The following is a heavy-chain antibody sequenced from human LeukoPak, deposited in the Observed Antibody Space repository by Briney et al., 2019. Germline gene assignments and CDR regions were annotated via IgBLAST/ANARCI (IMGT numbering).Heavy chain of an antibody. CDR1: GYTFTSYY. D-gene: IGHD2-15*01. CDR2: INPSGGST. J-gene: IGHJ6*03. V-gene: IGHV1-46*01. CDR3: ARGGRIRYYYYYMDV. Sequence: ASVKVSCKASGYTFTSYYMHWVRQAPGQGLEWMGIINPSGGSTSYAQKFQGRVTMTRNTSISTAYMELSSLRSEDTAVYYCARGGRIRYYYYYMDVWGKGTTVTISS.